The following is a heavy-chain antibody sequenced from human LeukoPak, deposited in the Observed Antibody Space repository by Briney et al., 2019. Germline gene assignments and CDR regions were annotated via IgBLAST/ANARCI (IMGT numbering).Heavy chain of an antibody. CDR1: GFTFSSYW. CDR2: INSDGSST. Sequence: GGSLRLSCAASGFTFSSYWMHWVRQAPGKGLVWVSRINSDGSSTSYADSVKGRFTISRDNAENTLYLQMNSLRAEDTAVYDCARDVPYYDHVWGSYRYTDYFDYWGQGTLLTVSS. V-gene: IGHV3-74*01. J-gene: IGHJ4*02. D-gene: IGHD3-16*02. CDR3: ARDVPYYDHVWGSYRYTDYFDY.